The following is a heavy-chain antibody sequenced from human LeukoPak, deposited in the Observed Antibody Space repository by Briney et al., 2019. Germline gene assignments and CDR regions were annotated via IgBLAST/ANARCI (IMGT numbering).Heavy chain of an antibody. CDR3: ARDRPPRASGSYSY. V-gene: IGHV3-21*01. D-gene: IGHD1-26*01. J-gene: IGHJ4*02. CDR1: GFTFSSYS. Sequence: GGSLRLSCAASGFTFSSYSMNWVRQAPGKGLEWVSSISSSSSYIYYADSVKGRFTISRDNAKNSLYLQMNSLRAEDTAVYYYARDRPPRASGSYSYWGQGTLVTVSS. CDR2: ISSSSSYI.